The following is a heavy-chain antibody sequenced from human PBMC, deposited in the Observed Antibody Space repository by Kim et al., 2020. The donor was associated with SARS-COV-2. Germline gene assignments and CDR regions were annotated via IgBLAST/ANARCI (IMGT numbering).Heavy chain of an antibody. CDR2: ISWNSGSI. CDR3: AKDHRGYSYAFDY. Sequence: GGSLRLSCAASGFTFDDYAMHWVRQAPGKGLEWVSGISWNSGSIGYADSVKGRFTISRDNAKNSLYLQMNSLRAEDTALYYCAKDHRGYSYAFDYWGQGTLVTVSS. D-gene: IGHD5-18*01. V-gene: IGHV3-9*01. J-gene: IGHJ4*02. CDR1: GFTFDDYA.